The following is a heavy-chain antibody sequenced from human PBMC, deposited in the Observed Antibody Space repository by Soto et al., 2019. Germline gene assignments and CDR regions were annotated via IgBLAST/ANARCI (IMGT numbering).Heavy chain of an antibody. CDR3: VRNGYYSLDV. D-gene: IGHD3-22*01. V-gene: IGHV4-4*02. J-gene: IGHJ6*02. CDR2: VYHSGAT. Sequence: QVQLQESGPGLVRPSGTLSLTCAVSGDSIIGTGWWSWVRQSPGKGLDWIGEVYHSGATNYNPSLKSRVTISVDTPRNQFSLTLGSVTAADTAVYYCVRNGYYSLDVWGQGTTVTVSS. CDR1: GDSIIGTGW.